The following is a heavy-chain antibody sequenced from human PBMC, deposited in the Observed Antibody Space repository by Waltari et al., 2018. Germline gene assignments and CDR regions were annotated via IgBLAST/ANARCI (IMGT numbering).Heavy chain of an antibody. CDR2: IYYSGST. D-gene: IGHD5-12*01. J-gene: IGHJ4*02. CDR1: GGSISSYY. Sequence: QVQLQESGPGLVKPSETLSLTCTVSGGSISSYYWSWIRQPPGKGLEWIGYIYYSGSTNYNPSLKSRVTISVDTSKNQFSLKLSSVTAADTAVYYCAREKGGYDLGDYDGILDYWGQGTLVTVSS. CDR3: AREKGGYDLGDYDGILDY. V-gene: IGHV4-59*01.